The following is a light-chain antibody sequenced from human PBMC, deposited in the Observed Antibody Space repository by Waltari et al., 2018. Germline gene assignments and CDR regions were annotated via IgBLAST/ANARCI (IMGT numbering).Light chain of an antibody. J-gene: IGLJ3*02. CDR2: EVT. Sequence: QSALTQPASVSGSPGQSITISCTGSTSDIGGYNFVSWYQQHPGKAPKLLLYEVTNRPSGISDRCSGSKSGNTASLTISGLQAEDEADYYCSSYTSISTLGLFGGGTKLTVL. CDR1: TSDIGGYNF. CDR3: SSYTSISTLGL. V-gene: IGLV2-14*01.